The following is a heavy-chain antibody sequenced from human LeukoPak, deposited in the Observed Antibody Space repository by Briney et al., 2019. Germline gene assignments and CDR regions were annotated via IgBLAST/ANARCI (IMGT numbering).Heavy chain of an antibody. CDR3: ARPRVAVLLPAAMDV. D-gene: IGHD2-2*01. Sequence: APVKVSCKASGYTFTSYYMHWVRQAPGQGLEWMGIINPSGGSTSYAQKFQGRVTMTRDTSTSTVYMELSSLRSEDTAVYYCARPRVAVLLPAAMDVWGQGTTVTVSS. CDR1: GYTFTSYY. CDR2: INPSGGST. J-gene: IGHJ6*02. V-gene: IGHV1-46*01.